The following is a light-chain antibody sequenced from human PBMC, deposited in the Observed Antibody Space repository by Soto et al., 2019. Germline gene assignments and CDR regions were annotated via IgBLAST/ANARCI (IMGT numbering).Light chain of an antibody. CDR3: QQYGSSTWT. CDR1: QSVSSSY. J-gene: IGKJ1*01. Sequence: EIVLTQSPSTLSLSPGETATLSFRASQSVSSSYLAWYQQKPGQAPRLLIYGASSRATGITDRFSGSGSGTDFTLTISRLEPDDFAVYYCQQYGSSTWTFGQGNKVQIK. CDR2: GAS. V-gene: IGKV3-20*01.